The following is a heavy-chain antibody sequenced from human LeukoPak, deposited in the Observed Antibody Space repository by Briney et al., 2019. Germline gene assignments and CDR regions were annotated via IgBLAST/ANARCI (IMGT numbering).Heavy chain of an antibody. V-gene: IGHV3-7*01. J-gene: IGHJ4*02. D-gene: IGHD3-3*01. CDR1: GFTFSSYW. Sequence: GGSLRLSCAAPGFTFSSYWMSWVRQAPGKGLEWVANIKQDGSEKYYVDSVKGRFTISRDNAKNSLYLQMNSLRAEDTAVYYCARDRLSYDFWSGYYSYWGQGTLVTVSS. CDR2: IKQDGSEK. CDR3: ARDRLSYDFWSGYYSY.